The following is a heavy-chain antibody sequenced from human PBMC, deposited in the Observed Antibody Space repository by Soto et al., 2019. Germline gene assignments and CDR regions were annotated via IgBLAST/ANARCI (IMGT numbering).Heavy chain of an antibody. J-gene: IGHJ4*02. CDR3: ARDGRAADGILIFDY. D-gene: IGHD6-13*01. V-gene: IGHV3-30-3*01. Sequence: PGGSLRLSCAASGFTFSSYAMHWVRQAPGKGLEWVAVISYDGSNKYYADSVKGRFTISRDNSKNTLYLQMNSLRAEDTAVYYCARDGRAADGILIFDYWGQGTLVTVSS. CDR1: GFTFSSYA. CDR2: ISYDGSNK.